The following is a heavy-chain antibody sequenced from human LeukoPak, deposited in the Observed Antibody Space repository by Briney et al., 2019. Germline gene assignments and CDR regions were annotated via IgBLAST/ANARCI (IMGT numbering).Heavy chain of an antibody. CDR2: IYSGDNM. Sequence: ETLSLTCTASGGSISSSSYFWGWIRQPPGKGLEWVSIIYSGDNMYSADSVKGRFTISRDSSKNTLYLQMNSLRAEDTAVYYCARVKGGNYFDYWGQGTLVTVSS. V-gene: IGHV3-53*01. CDR3: ARVKGGNYFDY. D-gene: IGHD3-16*01. J-gene: IGHJ4*02. CDR1: GGSISSSSYF.